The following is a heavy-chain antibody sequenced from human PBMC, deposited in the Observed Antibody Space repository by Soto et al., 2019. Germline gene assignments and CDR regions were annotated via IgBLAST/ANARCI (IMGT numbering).Heavy chain of an antibody. CDR1: GFTFSIYA. J-gene: IGHJ4*02. CDR2: ISYNGRNK. V-gene: IGHV3-30*03. Sequence: GGSLRLSCAASGFTFSIYAMTWVRQAPGKGLEWVAVISYNGRNKHYVDSVKGRFTISRDNSQDTLYLQMDSLRPDDTAVYYCARQAKIGDRSQFYFDSWGQGTLVTVSS. D-gene: IGHD3-16*01. CDR3: ARQAKIGDRSQFYFDS.